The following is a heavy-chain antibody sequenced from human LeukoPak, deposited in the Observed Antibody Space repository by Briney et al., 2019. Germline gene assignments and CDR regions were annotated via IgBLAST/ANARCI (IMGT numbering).Heavy chain of an antibody. Sequence: SETLSLTCTVSGGSISNYYWSWIRQPPGKGLEWIGYIYYTGDTNHNPSLKSRVTISIDTSKNQLSLTLRSVTAADTAVYYCARHPFATPFDYWGQGILVTVSS. CDR3: ARHPFATPFDY. CDR1: GGSISNYY. D-gene: IGHD2-15*01. CDR2: IYYTGDT. J-gene: IGHJ4*02. V-gene: IGHV4-59*08.